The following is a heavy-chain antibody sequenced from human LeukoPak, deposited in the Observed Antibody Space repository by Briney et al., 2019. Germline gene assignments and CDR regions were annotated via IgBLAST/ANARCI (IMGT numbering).Heavy chain of an antibody. J-gene: IGHJ6*03. V-gene: IGHV3-23*01. D-gene: IGHD2-21*02. CDR2: ISGSGGST. CDR3: ARDPNHSYCGGDCYNYYYYYMDV. CDR1: GFTFSSYA. Sequence: GGSLRLSCAASGFTFSSYAMSWVRQAPGKGLEWVSAISGSGGSTYYADSVKGRFTISRDNAKNSLYLQMNSLRAEDTAVYYCARDPNHSYCGGDCYNYYYYYMDVWGKGTTVTVSS.